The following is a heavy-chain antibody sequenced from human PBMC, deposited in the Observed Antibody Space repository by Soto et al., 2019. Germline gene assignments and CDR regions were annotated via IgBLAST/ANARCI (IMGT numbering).Heavy chain of an antibody. J-gene: IGHJ4*02. D-gene: IGHD3-22*01. Sequence: SETLSLTCAVYGGSFGGYYWSWIRKPPGKGLEWIGEINHSGSTNYNPSLKSRVTISVDTSKNQFSLKLSSVTAADTAVYYCASPNYYDSSGYRLDYWGQGTLVTVSS. CDR3: ASPNYYDSSGYRLDY. CDR2: INHSGST. V-gene: IGHV4-34*01. CDR1: GGSFGGYY.